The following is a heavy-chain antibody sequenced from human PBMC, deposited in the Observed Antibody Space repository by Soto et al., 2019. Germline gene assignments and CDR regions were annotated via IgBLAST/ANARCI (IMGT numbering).Heavy chain of an antibody. D-gene: IGHD1-26*01. V-gene: IGHV4-61*01. CDR2: IYYSGST. CDR1: GGSVSSGSYY. J-gene: IGHJ4*02. CDR3: ASGGSYFTFDY. Sequence: SETLSLTCTVSGGSVSSGSYYWGWIRQPPGKGLEWIGYIYYSGSTNYNPSLKSRVTISVDTSKNQFSLKLSSVTAADTAVYYCASGGSYFTFDYWGQGTLVTVSS.